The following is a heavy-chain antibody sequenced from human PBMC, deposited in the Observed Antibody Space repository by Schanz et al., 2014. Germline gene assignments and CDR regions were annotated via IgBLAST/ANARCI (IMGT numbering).Heavy chain of an antibody. CDR3: VRELSGGTFDY. CDR2: FT. V-gene: IGHV1-2*06. Sequence: QVQLVQSGAELKNPGASVKVSCKASGYSFSAYYIHWMRQAPGQGLEWLGRFTHISQKFQGRVTMTRDTSSTTAYMEPNSLRSDDTAVYYCVRELSGGTFDYWGQGALVTVSS. J-gene: IGHJ4*02. CDR1: GYSFSAYY. D-gene: IGHD1-1*01.